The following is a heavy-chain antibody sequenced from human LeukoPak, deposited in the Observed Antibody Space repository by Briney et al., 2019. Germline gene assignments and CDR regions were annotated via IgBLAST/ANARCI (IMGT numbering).Heavy chain of an antibody. Sequence: GGSLRLXRAASGLTFSGSAMHWVRQASGKGLEWVGRIRSKANSYATAYAASVKGRFTISRDDSKNTAYLQMNSLKTEDTAAYYCTRLDVYYYDADVDVWGKRTTVTVSS. J-gene: IGHJ6*04. V-gene: IGHV3-73*01. CDR1: GLTFSGSA. D-gene: IGHD3-22*01. CDR3: TRLDVYYYDADVDV. CDR2: IRSKANSYAT.